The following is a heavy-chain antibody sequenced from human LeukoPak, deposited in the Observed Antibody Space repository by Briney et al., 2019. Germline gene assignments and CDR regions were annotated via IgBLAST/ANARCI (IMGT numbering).Heavy chain of an antibody. D-gene: IGHD3-22*01. V-gene: IGHV3-7*01. CDR1: GFTFTTYW. CDR3: ASIPFPYYYDSSGAP. Sequence: PGGSLRLSCAASGFTFTTYWMTWIRLAPGKGLEWVANIKRDGSDKKYVDSVKGRFTISRDNAKNSLYLQMTSLRVEDTAVYYCASIPFPYYYDSSGAPWGQGTLVTVSS. CDR2: IKRDGSDK. J-gene: IGHJ5*02.